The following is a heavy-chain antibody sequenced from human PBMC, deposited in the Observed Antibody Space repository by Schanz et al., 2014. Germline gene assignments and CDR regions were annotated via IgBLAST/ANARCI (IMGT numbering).Heavy chain of an antibody. V-gene: IGHV1-18*01. D-gene: IGHD6-19*01. CDR3: ARGGYSSGWYDRDIAHVDY. CDR1: GYSFISHA. J-gene: IGHJ4*02. Sequence: QVQLVQSGGEMKKPGASVKVSCKASGYSFISHAIHWVRQAPGQRLEWMGWINAANGNTNYAQKLQGRVTMTTDTSTSTAYMELRSLRSDDTAVYYCARGGYSSGWYDRDIAHVDYWGQGTLVTVSS. CDR2: INAANGNT.